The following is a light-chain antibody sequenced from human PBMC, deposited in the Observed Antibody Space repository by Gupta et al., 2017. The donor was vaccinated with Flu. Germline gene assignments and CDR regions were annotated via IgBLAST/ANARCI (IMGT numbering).Light chain of an antibody. V-gene: IGKV1-12*01. CDR2: GAS. Sequence: PSSVSASVGDRVTISCRASQGISNWLAWYQQKPGKAPKVLSSGASSLQGGVPSRFSGSGSGTDFTLTISSLQAEDFATYYCQQANSFPLTFGGGTKVEI. J-gene: IGKJ4*01. CDR3: QQANSFPLT. CDR1: QGISNW.